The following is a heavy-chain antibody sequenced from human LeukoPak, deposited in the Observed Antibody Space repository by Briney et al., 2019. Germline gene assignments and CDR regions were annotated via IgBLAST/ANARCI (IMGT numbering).Heavy chain of an antibody. CDR1: GFTFDDYA. J-gene: IGHJ5*02. CDR3: AKGRRVEWFRNNWFDP. V-gene: IGHV3-9*01. Sequence: GGSLRLSCAASGFTFDDYAMHWVRQAPGKGLEWVSGISWNSGSIGYADSVKGRFTISRDNAKNSLYLQMNSLRAEDTALYYRAKGRRVEWFRNNWFDPWGQGTLVTVSS. D-gene: IGHD3-3*01. CDR2: ISWNSGSI.